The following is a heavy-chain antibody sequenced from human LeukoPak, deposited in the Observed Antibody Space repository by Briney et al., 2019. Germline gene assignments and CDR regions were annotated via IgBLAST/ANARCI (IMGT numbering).Heavy chain of an antibody. Sequence: ASVKVSCKASGYTFIDHYIHWVRQAPGKGLEWMEWFNPNGGVTNLAQKFQGRVTMTRDTSISTAHMQLNMLRYDDTAVYYCARDRGGIVIVPVPDYWGQGTLVTVS. D-gene: IGHD2-2*01. J-gene: IGHJ4*02. CDR3: ARDRGGIVIVPVPDY. V-gene: IGHV1-2*02. CDR2: FNPNGGVT. CDR1: GYTFIDHY.